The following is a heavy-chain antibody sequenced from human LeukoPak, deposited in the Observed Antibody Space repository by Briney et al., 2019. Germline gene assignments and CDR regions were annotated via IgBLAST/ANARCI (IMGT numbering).Heavy chain of an antibody. J-gene: IGHJ4*02. CDR1: GGSITGFY. CDR3: AREGYSSGWNDY. CDR2: ISDSGST. D-gene: IGHD6-19*01. Sequence: SETLSLTCTVSGGSITGFYWTWIRQPPGKGLERIGYISDSGSTNYNPSLKGRLTISIATSKNQFSLKLRSVTAADTAVYYCAREGYSSGWNDYWGQGTLVTVSS. V-gene: IGHV4-59*01.